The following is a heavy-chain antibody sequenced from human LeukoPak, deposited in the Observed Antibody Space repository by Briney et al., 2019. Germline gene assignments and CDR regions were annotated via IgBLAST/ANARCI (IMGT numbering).Heavy chain of an antibody. D-gene: IGHD6-19*01. J-gene: IGHJ4*02. CDR2: ISGSGGRT. Sequence: GGSLRLSCAASGFTFSSYAMSWVRQAPGKGLEWVSAISGSGGRTYYADSVKGRFTISRDNSKNTLYLQMNSLRAEDTAVYYCAKDSFRAVASDYWGQGTLVTVSS. CDR1: GFTFSSYA. CDR3: AKDSFRAVASDY. V-gene: IGHV3-23*01.